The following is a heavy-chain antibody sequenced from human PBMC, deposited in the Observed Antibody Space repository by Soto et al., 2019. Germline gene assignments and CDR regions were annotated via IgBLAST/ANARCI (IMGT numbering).Heavy chain of an antibody. V-gene: IGHV1-69*02. Sequence: GASVKVSCKASGGTFSSYTISWVRQAPGQGLEWMGRIIPILGIANYAQKFQGRVTITADKSTSTAYMELSSLRSEETAVYYCASEGDSSGYYYRFDYWGQGTLVTVSS. CDR1: GGTFSSYT. J-gene: IGHJ4*02. CDR3: ASEGDSSGYYYRFDY. CDR2: IIPILGIA. D-gene: IGHD3-22*01.